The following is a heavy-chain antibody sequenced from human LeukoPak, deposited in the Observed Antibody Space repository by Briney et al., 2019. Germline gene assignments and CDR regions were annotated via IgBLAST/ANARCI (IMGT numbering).Heavy chain of an antibody. CDR1: GYTFTGYY. Sequence: ASVKVSCKASGYTFTGYYMHWVRQAPGQGLEWMGWINPNSGGTNYAQKFQGRVTMTRDTSISTAYMELSRLRSDDTAVYYCARDSGTTVVTQPFDYWGQGTLVTVSS. V-gene: IGHV1-2*02. CDR2: INPNSGGT. D-gene: IGHD4-23*01. CDR3: ARDSGTTVVTQPFDY. J-gene: IGHJ4*02.